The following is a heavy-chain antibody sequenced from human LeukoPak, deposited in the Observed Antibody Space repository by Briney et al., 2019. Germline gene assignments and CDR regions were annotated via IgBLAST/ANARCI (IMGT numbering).Heavy chain of an antibody. CDR1: GYTFTGYN. CDR3: ARGRTGGYNYGYYFDY. CDR2: INPSSGVT. V-gene: IGHV1-2*02. D-gene: IGHD5-18*01. Sequence: ASVKVSCKASGYTFTGYNMHWVRQAPGQGLEWIGWINPSSGVTNYAQKFQGRVTMTRDTSISTAYMELSRLRSDDTALYYCARGRTGGYNYGYYFDYWGQGTLVTVSS. J-gene: IGHJ4*02.